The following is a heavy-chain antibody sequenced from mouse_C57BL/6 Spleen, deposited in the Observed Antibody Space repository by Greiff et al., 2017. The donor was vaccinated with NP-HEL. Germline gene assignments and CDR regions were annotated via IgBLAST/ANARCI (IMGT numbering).Heavy chain of an antibody. J-gene: IGHJ4*01. Sequence: QVQLQQPGAELVMPGASVKLSCKASGYTFTSYWMHWVKQRPGQGLEWIGEIDPSDSYTNYNQKFKGKSTLTVDKSSSTAYMQLSSLTSEDSAVYYCAYGRQLRPPYAMDYWGQGTSVTVSS. CDR3: AYGRQLRPPYAMDY. CDR1: GYTFTSYW. D-gene: IGHD3-2*02. V-gene: IGHV1-69*01. CDR2: IDPSDSYT.